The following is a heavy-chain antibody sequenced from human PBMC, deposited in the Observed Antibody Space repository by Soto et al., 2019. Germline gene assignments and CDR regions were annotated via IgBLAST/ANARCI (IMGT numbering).Heavy chain of an antibody. J-gene: IGHJ4*02. CDR3: ATSFRYFDN. CDR2: VSGTASRT. V-gene: IGHV3-23*01. CDR1: GFTPTTTP. Sequence: GSLRLSCAGSGFTPTTTPLSWVRQPPGKGLEWVATVSGTASRTYYVDSVKGRFFISRDNSKNTVTLQMNNLTIDDTAVYYCATSFRYFDNRGQGTRVTVSS. D-gene: IGHD3-9*01.